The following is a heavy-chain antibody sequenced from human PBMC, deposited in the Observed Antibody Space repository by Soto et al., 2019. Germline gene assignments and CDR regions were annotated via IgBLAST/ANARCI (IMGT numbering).Heavy chain of an antibody. V-gene: IGHV4-34*01. CDR3: ARGGPSRFQIPHYYYYYGMDV. Sequence: PSETLSLTYAVYGGSFSGYYLSWIRQPPGKGLEWIGEINHSGSTNYNPSLKSRVTISVDTSKNQFSLKLSSVTAADTAVYYCARGGPSRFQIPHYYYYYGMDVWGQGTTVTVSS. D-gene: IGHD6-13*01. CDR2: INHSGST. CDR1: GGSFSGYY. J-gene: IGHJ6*02.